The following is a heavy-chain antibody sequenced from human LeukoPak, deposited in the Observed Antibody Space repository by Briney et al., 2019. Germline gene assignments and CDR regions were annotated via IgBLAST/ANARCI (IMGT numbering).Heavy chain of an antibody. CDR3: ARESGGNFGEAFDI. CDR2: IGSSSSSI. V-gene: IGHV3-21*01. J-gene: IGHJ3*02. D-gene: IGHD4-23*01. Sequence: GGSLRLSCAASGFAFSSDSMNWVRHAPGKGLEWVSSIGSSSSSIYYADSVKGRFTISRDNAKNSLYLQMNSLRAEDTAVYYCARESGGNFGEAFDIWGQGTMVTVSS. CDR1: GFAFSSDS.